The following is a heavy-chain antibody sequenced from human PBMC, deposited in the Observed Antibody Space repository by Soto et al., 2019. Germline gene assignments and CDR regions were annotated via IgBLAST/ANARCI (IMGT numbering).Heavy chain of an antibody. J-gene: IGHJ2*01. D-gene: IGHD6-19*01. CDR1: GGSISSSSYY. CDR2: IYYSGST. Sequence: QLQLQESGPGLVKPSETLSLTCTVSGGSISSSSYYWGWIRQPPGKGLEWIGSIYYSGSTYYNPSLKSRVTLSVDTSKNQFSLKLSSVTAADTAVYYCARHVGSSGWYGLLYFDLWGRGTLVTVSS. CDR3: ARHVGSSGWYGLLYFDL. V-gene: IGHV4-39*01.